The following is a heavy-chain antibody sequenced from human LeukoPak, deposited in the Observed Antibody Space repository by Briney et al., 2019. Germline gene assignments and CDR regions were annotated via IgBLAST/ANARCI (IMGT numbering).Heavy chain of an antibody. V-gene: IGHV4-59*01. CDR3: ASYDFWSGYHD. CDR1: GVSISSYY. CDR2: IYYSGST. J-gene: IGHJ4*02. D-gene: IGHD3-3*01. Sequence: PSETLSLTCSVSGVSISSYYWSWIRQGPGQGLEWIGYIYYSGSTNYNPSLKSRVTISVDTSKNQFSLKLSSVTAADTAVYYCASYDFWSGYHDWGQGTLVTVSS.